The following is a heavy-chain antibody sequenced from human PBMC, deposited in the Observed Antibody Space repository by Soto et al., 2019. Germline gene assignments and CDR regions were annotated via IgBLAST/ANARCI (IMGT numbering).Heavy chain of an antibody. CDR2: IYYSGST. Sequence: GWIRQPPGKWLELIGSIYYSGSTYYNPSLKSRVTISVDTSKNQFSLKLSSVTAADTAVYYCARQDTAMPTHWGQGTLVTVSS. J-gene: IGHJ4*02. V-gene: IGHV4-39*01. CDR3: ARQDTAMPTH. D-gene: IGHD5-18*01.